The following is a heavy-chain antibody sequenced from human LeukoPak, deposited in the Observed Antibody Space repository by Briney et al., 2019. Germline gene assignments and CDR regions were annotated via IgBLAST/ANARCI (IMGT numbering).Heavy chain of an antibody. Sequence: GRSLRLSCAASGFTFSSYGMHWVCQAPGKGLEWVAVISYDGSNQYYADSVKGRFTISRDNSKNTLYLQMDSLRAEDTAVYYCAKARYCTSTSCYRLTYYYYYGMDVWGQGTTVAVSS. J-gene: IGHJ6*02. D-gene: IGHD2-2*01. CDR1: GFTFSSYG. CDR3: AKARYCTSTSCYRLTYYYYYGMDV. CDR2: ISYDGSNQ. V-gene: IGHV3-30*18.